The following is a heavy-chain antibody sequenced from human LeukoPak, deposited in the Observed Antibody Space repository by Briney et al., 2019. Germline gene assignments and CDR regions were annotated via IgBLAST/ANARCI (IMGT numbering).Heavy chain of an antibody. Sequence: ASVKVSCKASGGTFSSYAISWVRQAPGQGLEWMGWINPNSGGTNYAQKFQGRVTMTRDTSISTAYMELSRLRSDDTAVYYCARDLGYDFWSGYSPELNWFDPWGQGTLVTVSS. CDR2: INPNSGGT. J-gene: IGHJ5*02. CDR3: ARDLGYDFWSGYSPELNWFDP. CDR1: GGTFSSYA. D-gene: IGHD3-3*01. V-gene: IGHV1-2*02.